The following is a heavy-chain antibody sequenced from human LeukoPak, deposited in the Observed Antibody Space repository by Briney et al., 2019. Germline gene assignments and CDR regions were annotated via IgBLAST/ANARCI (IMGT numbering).Heavy chain of an antibody. Sequence: GASVKVSCKASGYTFTSYGTTWVRQAPGQGLEWMGWISPYNGNTNYAQKLQGRVTMTTDTSTTTAFMELRSLRSDDTAVYYCARGDTSKWYHWGQGTLVTVSS. CDR1: GYTFTSYG. V-gene: IGHV1-18*01. D-gene: IGHD6-13*01. CDR3: ARGDTSKWYH. CDR2: ISPYNGNT. J-gene: IGHJ4*02.